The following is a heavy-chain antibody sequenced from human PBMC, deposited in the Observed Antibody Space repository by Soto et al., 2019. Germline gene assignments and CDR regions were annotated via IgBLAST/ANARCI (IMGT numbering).Heavy chain of an antibody. J-gene: IGHJ6*02. Sequence: AXVKGSCTSAGSTLPGYYMHWVRQANSQLLEWVGWINPNSGVTNYAQKFQGRVTMTRDTSISTAYMELSRLRSDDTAVYYCAREIYDILTGYYPGYYYYGMDAGGQGPTGTSP. V-gene: IGHV1-2*02. CDR1: GSTLPGYY. D-gene: IGHD3-9*01. CDR3: AREIYDILTGYYPGYYYYGMDA. CDR2: INPNSGVT.